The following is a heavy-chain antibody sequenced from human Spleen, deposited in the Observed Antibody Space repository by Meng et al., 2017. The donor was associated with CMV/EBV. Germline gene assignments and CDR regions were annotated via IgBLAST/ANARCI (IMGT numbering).Heavy chain of an antibody. J-gene: IGHJ6*02. CDR2: INPSGGST. D-gene: IGHD3-3*01. CDR3: ARDRGTIFGVAPDGMDV. V-gene: IGHV1-46*01. Sequence: ASVKVSCKASGYTFTSYYMHWVRQAPGQGLEWMGIINPSGGSTSYAQKFQGRVTMTRDTSTSTVYMELSSLRSEDTAVYYCARDRGTIFGVAPDGMDVGGQGTTVTVSS. CDR1: GYTFTSYY.